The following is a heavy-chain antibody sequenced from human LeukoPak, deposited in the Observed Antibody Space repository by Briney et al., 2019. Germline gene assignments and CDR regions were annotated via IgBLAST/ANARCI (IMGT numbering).Heavy chain of an antibody. CDR1: RYTFTGYY. J-gene: IGHJ3*02. Sequence: ASVKVSCKASRYTFTGYYMHWVRQAPGQGLEWMGWINPNSGGTNYAQKFQGRVTMTTDTSTSTAYMELRSLKSDDTAVYYCASLKNYYDSSGYLVTDAFDIWGQGTMVTVSS. CDR2: INPNSGGT. V-gene: IGHV1-2*02. CDR3: ASLKNYYDSSGYLVTDAFDI. D-gene: IGHD3-22*01.